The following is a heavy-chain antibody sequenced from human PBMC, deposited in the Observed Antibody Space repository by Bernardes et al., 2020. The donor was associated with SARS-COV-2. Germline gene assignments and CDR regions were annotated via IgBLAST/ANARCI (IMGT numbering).Heavy chain of an antibody. CDR1: GYTFSDYY. J-gene: IGHJ6*02. Sequence: ASVKVSCTASGYTFSDYYTHWLRQAPGQGLEWMGWINPNSGGTNYAQKFQGRVTMTRDTSISTAYMELSRLRSDDTAVYYCARDLLIAAAGTVGYYYGMDVWGQGTTVTVSS. CDR3: ARDLLIAAAGTVGYYYGMDV. CDR2: INPNSGGT. D-gene: IGHD6-13*01. V-gene: IGHV1-2*02.